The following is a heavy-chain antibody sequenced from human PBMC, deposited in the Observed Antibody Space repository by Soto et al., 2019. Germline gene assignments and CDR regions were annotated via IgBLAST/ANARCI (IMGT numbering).Heavy chain of an antibody. D-gene: IGHD4-17*01. CDR2: IWYDGSNK. CDR3: ARIVHDYGDYGADY. CDR1: GFTFRSYG. Sequence: PGGSLRLSCAASGFTFRSYGMHWVRQAPGKGLEGVAVIWYDGSNKYYADSVNGRFTISRDNSKNTLYLQMNSLRAEDTAVYYCARIVHDYGDYGADYWGQGTLVPVSS. V-gene: IGHV3-33*01. J-gene: IGHJ4*02.